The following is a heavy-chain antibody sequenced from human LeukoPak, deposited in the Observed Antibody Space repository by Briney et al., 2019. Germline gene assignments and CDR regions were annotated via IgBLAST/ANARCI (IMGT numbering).Heavy chain of an antibody. D-gene: IGHD4-17*01. V-gene: IGHV4-59*12. CDR3: ARVARGHNGDYAYFDY. Sequence: SETLSLTCTVSGGSISSYYWSWIRQPPGKGLEWIGSIYYSGSTYYNPSLKSRVTISVDTSKNQFSLKLSSVTAADTAVYYCARVARGHNGDYAYFDYWGQGTLVTVSS. J-gene: IGHJ4*02. CDR1: GGSISSYY. CDR2: IYYSGST.